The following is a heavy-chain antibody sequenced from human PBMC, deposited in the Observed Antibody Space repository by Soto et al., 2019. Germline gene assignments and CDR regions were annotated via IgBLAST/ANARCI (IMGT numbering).Heavy chain of an antibody. CDR2: LYYGRSA. J-gene: IGHJ4*02. Sequence: QVQLQESGPGLVKPSETLSLTCAVSGDSIGSYYCMWIRQPPGKGLESIGYLYYGRSANYNPSLKSRVTLSVDTSTNQCSLTLSSMTAADTAVYYCALRNMAVVPEYWGQGTLVTVSS. D-gene: IGHD3-22*01. CDR1: GDSIGSYY. CDR3: ALRNMAVVPEY. V-gene: IGHV4-59*01.